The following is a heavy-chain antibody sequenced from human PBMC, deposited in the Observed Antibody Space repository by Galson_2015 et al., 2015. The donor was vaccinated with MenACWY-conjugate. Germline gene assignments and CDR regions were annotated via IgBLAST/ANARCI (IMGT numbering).Heavy chain of an antibody. Sequence: SLRLSCAASGFSFRSKTMNWVRQAPGKGLEWVSAISSSSSSIYYADSVKGRFTISRDNAKNSLYLQMNSLRAEDTAVYYCTRDNSMDVWGQATTLTVSS. J-gene: IGHJ6*02. CDR3: TRDNSMDV. CDR1: GFSFRSKT. CDR2: ISSSSSSI. V-gene: IGHV3-21*01.